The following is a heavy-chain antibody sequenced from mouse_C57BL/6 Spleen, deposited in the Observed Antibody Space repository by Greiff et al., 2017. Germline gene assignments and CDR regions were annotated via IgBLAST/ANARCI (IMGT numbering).Heavy chain of an antibody. D-gene: IGHD1-1*01. J-gene: IGHJ4*01. CDR2: INPYNGGT. CDR3: DYYGSSYGGGYAMDY. Sequence: EVQLQQSGPVLVKPGASVKMSCKASGYTFTDYYMNWVKQSHGKSLEWIGVINPYNGGTSYNQKFKGKATLTVDKSSSTAYMELNSLTSENSAVYDGDYYGSSYGGGYAMDYWGQGTSVTVSS. CDR1: GYTFTDYY. V-gene: IGHV1-19*01.